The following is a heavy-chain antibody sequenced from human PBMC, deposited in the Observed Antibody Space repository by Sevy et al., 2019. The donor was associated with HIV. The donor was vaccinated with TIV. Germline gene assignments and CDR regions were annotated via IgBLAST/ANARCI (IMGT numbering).Heavy chain of an antibody. J-gene: IGHJ3*02. Sequence: SETLSLTCAVYSGSFSGYYWSWIRQPPGKGLEWIGEINHSGSANYNPSLKSRFTISVDTSKNQFSLKLGSVTAADTAVYYCARHCSSISCSHAFDIWGLGTMVTVSS. D-gene: IGHD2-2*01. CDR3: ARHCSSISCSHAFDI. CDR2: INHSGSA. CDR1: SGSFSGYY. V-gene: IGHV4-34*01.